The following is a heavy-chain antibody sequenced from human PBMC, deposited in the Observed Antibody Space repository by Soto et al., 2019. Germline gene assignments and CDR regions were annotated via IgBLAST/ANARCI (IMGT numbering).Heavy chain of an antibody. CDR2: IYYSGST. V-gene: IGHV4-59*08. CDR3: ARHVELERYYFDY. J-gene: IGHJ4*02. D-gene: IGHD1-1*01. CDR1: GGSISSYY. Sequence: SETLSLTCTVSGGSISSYYWSWIRQPPGKGLEWIGYIYYSGSTNYNPSLKSRVTISVDTSKNHFSLKLSSVTAADTAVYYCARHVELERYYFDYWGQGTLVTVSS.